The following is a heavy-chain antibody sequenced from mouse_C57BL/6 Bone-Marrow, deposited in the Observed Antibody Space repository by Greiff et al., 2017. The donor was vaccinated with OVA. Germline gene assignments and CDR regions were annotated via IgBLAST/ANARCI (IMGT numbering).Heavy chain of an antibody. CDR3: AKLGPENYFDY. J-gene: IGHJ2*01. CDR1: GYTFTSYW. V-gene: IGHV1-74*01. Sequence: QVQLQQPGAELVKPGASVKVFCKASGYTFTSYWMHWVKQRPGQGLEWIGRIHPSDSDTNYNQKFKGKATLTVDKSSSTAYMQLSSMTSENSADYNWAKLGPENYFDYWGQGTTLTVSS. D-gene: IGHD4-1*01. CDR2: IHPSDSDT.